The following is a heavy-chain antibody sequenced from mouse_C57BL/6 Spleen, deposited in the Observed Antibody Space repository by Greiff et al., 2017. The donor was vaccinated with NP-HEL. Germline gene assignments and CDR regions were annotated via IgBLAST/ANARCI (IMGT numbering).Heavy chain of an antibody. V-gene: IGHV1-64*01. CDR2: IHPNSGST. CDR1: GYTFTSYW. Sequence: QVQLKQPGAELVKPGASVKLSCKASGYTFTSYWMHWVKQRPGQGLEWIGMIHPNSGSTNYNEKFKSKATLTVDKSSSTAYMQLSSLTSEDSAVYDCARDYGSSLYAMDYWGQGTSVTVSS. CDR3: ARDYGSSLYAMDY. J-gene: IGHJ4*01. D-gene: IGHD1-1*01.